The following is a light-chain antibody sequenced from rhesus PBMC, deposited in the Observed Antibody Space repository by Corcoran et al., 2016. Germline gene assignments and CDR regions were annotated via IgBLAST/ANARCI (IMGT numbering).Light chain of an antibody. V-gene: IGKV4-1*01. CDR3: QQYYSSPLT. CDR2: WAS. J-gene: IGKJ4*01. Sequence: DIVMTQSPDSLAVSLGERVTINCKSSQSLLYSSNSKNYLAWYQQKPGQAPKLLISWASTRESGVPNRFSGSGSGTDFTRTISGLQAEDVAVYYCQQYYSSPLTFGGGSKVEIK. CDR1: QSLLYSSNSKNY.